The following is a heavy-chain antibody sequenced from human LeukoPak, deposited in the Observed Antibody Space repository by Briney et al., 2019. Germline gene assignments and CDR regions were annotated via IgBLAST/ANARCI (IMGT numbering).Heavy chain of an antibody. D-gene: IGHD6-13*01. Sequence: SGRSLRLSCAASGFTFSSYAMSWVRQAPGKGLEWVSAISGSGGSTYYADSVKGRFTISRDNSKNTLYLQMNSLRAEDTAVYYCAKDQGYSSSWYFNWFDPWGQGTLVTVSS. CDR2: ISGSGGST. CDR1: GFTFSSYA. J-gene: IGHJ5*02. CDR3: AKDQGYSSSWYFNWFDP. V-gene: IGHV3-23*01.